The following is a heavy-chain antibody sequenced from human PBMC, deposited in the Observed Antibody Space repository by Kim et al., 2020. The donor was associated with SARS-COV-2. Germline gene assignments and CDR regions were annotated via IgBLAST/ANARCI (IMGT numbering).Heavy chain of an antibody. CDR2: INHSGST. CDR3: ARAYSSSWSGNNWFDP. Sequence: SETLSLTCAVYGGSFSGYYWSWIRQPPGKGLEWIGEINHSGSTNYNPSLKSRVTISVDTSKNQFSLKLSSVTAADTAVYYCARAYSSSWSGNNWFDPWC. CDR1: GGSFSGYY. D-gene: IGHD6-13*01. V-gene: IGHV4-34*01. J-gene: IGHJ5*02.